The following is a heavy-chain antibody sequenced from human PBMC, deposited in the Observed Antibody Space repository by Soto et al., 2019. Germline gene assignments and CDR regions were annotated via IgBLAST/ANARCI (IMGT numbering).Heavy chain of an antibody. Sequence: QVQLVQSGAEVKKPGASVKVSCKASGYTFTSYAMHWVRQAPGQRLEWMGWINAGNGNTKYSQKFQGRVTITRDTSASTAYMELSSLRSEDTAVYYCARDFRHYYSSSWYNWFDPWGQGTLVTVSS. V-gene: IGHV1-3*01. CDR1: GYTFTSYA. CDR2: INAGNGNT. J-gene: IGHJ5*02. CDR3: ARDFRHYYSSSWYNWFDP. D-gene: IGHD6-13*01.